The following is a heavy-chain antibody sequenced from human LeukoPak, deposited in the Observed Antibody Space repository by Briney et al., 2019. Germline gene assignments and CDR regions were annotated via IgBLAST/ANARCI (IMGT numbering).Heavy chain of an antibody. CDR2: IKSKTDGGTT. V-gene: IGHV3-15*01. D-gene: IGHD6-6*01. CDR1: GFTFSNAW. J-gene: IGHJ5*02. CDR3: TTEYSSSSGWFDP. Sequence: GGSLRLSCAASGFTFSNAWMSWVRQAPGKGLEWVGRIKSKTDGGTTDYAAPVKGRFTISRDDSKNSLYLQMNSLKTEDTAVYYCTTEYSSSSGWFDPWGQGTLVTVSS.